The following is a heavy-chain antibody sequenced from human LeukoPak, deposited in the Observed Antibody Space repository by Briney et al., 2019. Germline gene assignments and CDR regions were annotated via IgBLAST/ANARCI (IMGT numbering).Heavy chain of an antibody. Sequence: ASVKVSCKASGGTFSSYAISWVRQAPGQGLEWMGRIIPIFGTANYAQKFQGRVTITTDESTSTAYMELSSLRSEDTAVYYCAATTDSSSWYEVLWYFDYWGQGTLATVSS. CDR1: GGTFSSYA. CDR2: IIPIFGTA. D-gene: IGHD6-13*01. J-gene: IGHJ4*02. V-gene: IGHV1-69*05. CDR3: AATTDSSSWYEVLWYFDY.